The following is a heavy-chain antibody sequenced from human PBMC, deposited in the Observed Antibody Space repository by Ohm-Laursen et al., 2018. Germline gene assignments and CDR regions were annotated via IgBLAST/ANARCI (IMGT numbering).Heavy chain of an antibody. J-gene: IGHJ4*02. CDR2: IWYDGSNK. CDR3: TRDYSRGYSSGWYEAY. V-gene: IGHV3-33*01. D-gene: IGHD6-19*01. Sequence: SLRLSCAASGFTFSSYGMHWVRQAPGKGLEWVAVIWYDGSNKYYADSVKGRFTISRDNSKNTLYLQMNSLRAEDTAVYYCTRDYSRGYSSGWYEAYWGQGTLVTVSS. CDR1: GFTFSSYG.